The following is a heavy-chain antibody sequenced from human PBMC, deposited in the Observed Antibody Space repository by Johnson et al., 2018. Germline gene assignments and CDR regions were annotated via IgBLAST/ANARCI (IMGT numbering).Heavy chain of an antibody. Sequence: VQLVETGGGVVQPGRSLRLSCAASGFTFSSYGIHWVRQAPGNGLEWVAVIWYDGSNKYYADSVKGRFTISRDNSKTTLYLQMNGLRAEDTAGYYCARGIGGRGYYYYGMDGWGQGTTVTVSS. V-gene: IGHV3-33*01. CDR2: IWYDGSNK. D-gene: IGHD1-26*01. J-gene: IGHJ6*02. CDR1: GFTFSSYG. CDR3: ARGIGGRGYYYYGMDG.